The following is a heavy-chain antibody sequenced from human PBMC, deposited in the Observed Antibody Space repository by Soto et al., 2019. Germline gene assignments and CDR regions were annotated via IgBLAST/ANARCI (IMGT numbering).Heavy chain of an antibody. CDR2: IYYSGST. Sequence: ASETLSLTCTVSGGSISSYYWSWIRQPPGKGLEWIGYIYYSGSTNYNPSLKSRVTISVDTSKNQFSLKLSSVTAADTAVYYCARERPREGGGNYLDYWGQGTLVTVSS. J-gene: IGHJ4*02. V-gene: IGHV4-59*01. D-gene: IGHD3-16*01. CDR1: GGSISSYY. CDR3: ARERPREGGGNYLDY.